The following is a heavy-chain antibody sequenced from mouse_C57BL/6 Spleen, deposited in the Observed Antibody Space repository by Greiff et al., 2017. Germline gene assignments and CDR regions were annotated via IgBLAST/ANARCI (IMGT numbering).Heavy chain of an antibody. D-gene: IGHD4-1*01. CDR2: IDPSDSYT. Sequence: QVQLKQPGAELVKPGASVKLSCKASGYTFTSYWMQWVKQRPGQGLEWIGEIDPSDSYTNYNQKFKGKATLTVDTSSSPAYMQLSSLTSEDAAVYYCASGKLGRDYYAIDYWGQGTSVTVSS. J-gene: IGHJ4*01. CDR1: GYTFTSYW. V-gene: IGHV1-50*01. CDR3: ASGKLGRDYYAIDY.